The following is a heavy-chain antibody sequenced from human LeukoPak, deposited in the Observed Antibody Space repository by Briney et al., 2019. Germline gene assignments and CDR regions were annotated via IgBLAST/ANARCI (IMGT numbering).Heavy chain of an antibody. D-gene: IGHD6-6*01. CDR1: GFTFSSYA. V-gene: IGHV3-30-3*01. CDR2: KSYDGSNK. Sequence: GGSLRLSCAASGFTFSSYAMHWVRQAPGKGLEWVAVKSYDGSNKYYVDSVKGRCTISRDNSKNTLYLQMNSLRAEDTAVYYCARGMGSSGDYWGQGTLVTVSS. J-gene: IGHJ4*02. CDR3: ARGMGSSGDY.